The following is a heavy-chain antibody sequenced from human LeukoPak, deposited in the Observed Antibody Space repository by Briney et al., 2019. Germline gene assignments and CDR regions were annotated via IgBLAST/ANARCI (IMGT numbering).Heavy chain of an antibody. J-gene: IGHJ4*02. V-gene: IGHV4-34*01. Sequence: PSETPSLTCAVYGGSFSGYYWSWIRQPPGKGLEWIGEINHSGSTNYNPSLKSRVTISVDTSKNQFSLKLSSVTAADTAVYYCARGLEGYGSGSWGQGTLVTVSS. CDR1: GGSFSGYY. CDR2: INHSGST. CDR3: ARGLEGYGSGS. D-gene: IGHD3-10*01.